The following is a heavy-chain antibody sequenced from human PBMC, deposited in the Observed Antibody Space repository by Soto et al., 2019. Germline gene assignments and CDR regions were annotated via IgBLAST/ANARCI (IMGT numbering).Heavy chain of an antibody. CDR3: ASDAAGEGYYYYYGMDV. Sequence: PSETLSLTCTVSGGSISSGGYYWSWIRQHPGKGLEWIGYIYYSGSTYYNPSLKSRVTISVDTSKNQFSLKLSSVTAADTAVYYCASDAAGEGYYYYYGMDVWGKGTTVTVSS. CDR1: GGSISSGGYY. V-gene: IGHV4-31*03. D-gene: IGHD1-26*01. J-gene: IGHJ6*04. CDR2: IYYSGST.